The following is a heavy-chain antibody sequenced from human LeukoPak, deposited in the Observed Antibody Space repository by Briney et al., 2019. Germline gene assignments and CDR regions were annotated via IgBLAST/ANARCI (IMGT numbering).Heavy chain of an antibody. Sequence: GGSLRLSCAAPGFTVSSNYMSWVRQAPGKGLEWVSVIYSGGSTYYADSVKGRFTISRDNSKNTLYLQMNSLRAEDTAVYYCARSSFPTFPLFDYWGQGTLVTVSS. V-gene: IGHV3-66*02. CDR1: GFTVSSNY. J-gene: IGHJ4*02. CDR2: IYSGGST. D-gene: IGHD2/OR15-2a*01. CDR3: ARSSFPTFPLFDY.